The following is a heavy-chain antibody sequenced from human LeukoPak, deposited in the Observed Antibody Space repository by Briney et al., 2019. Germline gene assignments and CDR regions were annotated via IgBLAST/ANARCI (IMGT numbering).Heavy chain of an antibody. J-gene: IGHJ4*02. Sequence: GGSLRLSCAASGFPFRSYWMQWVRQAPGKGLVWVSRINPDGSETSYADYVKGRFIISRDNAKNTLYLQMNSLRAEDTAVYYCETSLGEDWGQGTLVTVSS. D-gene: IGHD3-10*01. CDR2: INPDGSET. CDR3: ETSLGED. V-gene: IGHV3-74*01. CDR1: GFPFRSYW.